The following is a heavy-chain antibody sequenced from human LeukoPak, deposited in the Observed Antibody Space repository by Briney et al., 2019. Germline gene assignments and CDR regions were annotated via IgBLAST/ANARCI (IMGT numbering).Heavy chain of an antibody. J-gene: IGHJ4*02. Sequence: SDTLSLTCAVYGGSFSGYYWSWIRQPPGKGLEWIGEINHSGSTNYNPPLTRRVTISVDTSKNQSSLKLSSVTAADTAVYYCARVPYYYDSSGYYPFDYWGQGTLVTVSS. CDR3: ARVPYYYDSSGYYPFDY. V-gene: IGHV4-34*01. D-gene: IGHD3-22*01. CDR2: INHSGST. CDR1: GGSFSGYY.